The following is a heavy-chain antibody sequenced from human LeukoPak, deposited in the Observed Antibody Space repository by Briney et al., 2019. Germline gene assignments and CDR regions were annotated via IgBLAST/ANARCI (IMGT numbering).Heavy chain of an antibody. CDR2: IYYTGNT. V-gene: IGHV4-39*07. Sequence: PSETLSLTCTVSGVSISSSNSYWGWIRQPPGKGLEWIGSIYYTGNTYYNASLKSRVTISIDTSKNQISLRLTSVTAADTAVYYCAVQLMATRYFDLWGRGTLVTVSS. CDR3: AVQLMATRYFDL. D-gene: IGHD5-24*01. CDR1: GVSISSSNSY. J-gene: IGHJ2*01.